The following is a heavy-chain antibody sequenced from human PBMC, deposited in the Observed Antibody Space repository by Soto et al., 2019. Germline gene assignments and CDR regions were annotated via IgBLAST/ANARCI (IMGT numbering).Heavy chain of an antibody. V-gene: IGHV1-18*04. Sequence: QVQLVQSGAEVRKPGASVKVSCQASGYTFSTYPITWVRQAPGQGLEWLGWINVYNGNTVYAQKLQGRVTMTTDTSTSTAYMELRILRSDDTAIYYCAREFYNVANLDYWGQGTLVTVSS. CDR2: INVYNGNT. CDR1: GYTFSTYP. J-gene: IGHJ4*02. CDR3: AREFYNVANLDY. D-gene: IGHD1-20*01.